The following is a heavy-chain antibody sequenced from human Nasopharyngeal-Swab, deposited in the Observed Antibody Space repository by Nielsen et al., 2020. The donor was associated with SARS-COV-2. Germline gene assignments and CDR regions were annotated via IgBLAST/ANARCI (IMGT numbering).Heavy chain of an antibody. CDR1: GFTFGDYA. D-gene: IGHD3-3*01. CDR2: IRSKAYGGTT. J-gene: IGHJ6*02. Sequence: GVLRLSCTASGFTFGDYAMSWFRQAPGKGLEWVGFIRSKAYGGTTEYAASVKGRFTISRDDSKSIAYLQMNSLKTEDTAVYYCTRGNHRVTIFGVVTTGDYGMDVWGQGTTVTVSS. V-gene: IGHV3-49*03. CDR3: TRGNHRVTIFGVVTTGDYGMDV.